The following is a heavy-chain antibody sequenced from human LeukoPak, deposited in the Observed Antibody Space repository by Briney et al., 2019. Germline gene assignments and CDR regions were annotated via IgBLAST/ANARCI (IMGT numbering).Heavy chain of an antibody. V-gene: IGHV3-11*05. CDR2: ISGNGGDT. Sequence: PGGSLGLSCAASGFTFSAHYMSWIRQSPGKGLEWLSYISGNGGDTNYADSVRGRITISRDNAKNSLFLQMSSLRAEDTAIYYCARGARASDSWGQGTLVTVSS. CDR1: GFTFSAHY. CDR3: ARGARASDS. J-gene: IGHJ4*02.